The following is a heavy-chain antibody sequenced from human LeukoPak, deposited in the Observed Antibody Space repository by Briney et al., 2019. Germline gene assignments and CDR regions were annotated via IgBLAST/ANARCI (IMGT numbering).Heavy chain of an antibody. V-gene: IGHV3-74*01. D-gene: IGHD6-19*01. CDR1: GFTFSSYW. Sequence: GGSLRLSCAASGFTFSSYWMHWVRQAPGKGLVWASRINSEGSSTSYADSVKGRFTISRDNAKNTLYLQMNSLRAEDTAVYYCARVGLGHSSGWFTNWGQGTLVTVSS. J-gene: IGHJ1*01. CDR3: ARVGLGHSSGWFTN. CDR2: INSEGSST.